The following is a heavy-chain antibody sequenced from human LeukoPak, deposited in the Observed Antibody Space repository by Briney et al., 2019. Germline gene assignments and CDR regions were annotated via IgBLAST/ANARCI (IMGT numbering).Heavy chain of an antibody. Sequence: GTLRLSCAASGFTFNNYGMNWVRQAPGKGLEWVSGISGRGVSTYYADSLKGRFTVSRDNSKNTVFLQMNSLRAEDTAVYYCAKTVVVTGNPRAFDIWGQGTMVTVSS. V-gene: IGHV3-23*01. CDR1: GFTFNNYG. CDR2: ISGRGVST. J-gene: IGHJ3*02. D-gene: IGHD2-21*02. CDR3: AKTVVVTGNPRAFDI.